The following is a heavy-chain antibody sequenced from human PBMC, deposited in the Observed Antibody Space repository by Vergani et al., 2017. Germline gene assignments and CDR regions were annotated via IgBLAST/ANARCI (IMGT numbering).Heavy chain of an antibody. D-gene: IGHD3-22*01. J-gene: IGHJ4*02. Sequence: VQLVESGGVVVQPGGSLRLSCAASGFTFDDYTMHWVRQAPGKGLEWVSLISWDGGSTYYADSVKGRFTISRDNSKNSLYLQMNSLRTEDTALYYCAKGDYYDSSGYPFDYWGQGTLVTVSS. CDR3: AKGDYYDSSGYPFDY. CDR2: ISWDGGST. V-gene: IGHV3-43*01. CDR1: GFTFDDYT.